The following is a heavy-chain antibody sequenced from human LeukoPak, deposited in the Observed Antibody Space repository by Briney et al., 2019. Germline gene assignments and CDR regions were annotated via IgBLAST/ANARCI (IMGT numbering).Heavy chain of an antibody. CDR3: ARGLFRGGRSWEFDY. J-gene: IGHJ4*02. D-gene: IGHD3-16*01. CDR1: GGSISSSSYY. V-gene: IGHV4-39*07. CDR2: IYYSGST. Sequence: PSETLSLTCTVSGGSISSSSYYWGWIRQPPGKGLEWIGSIYYSGSTYYNPSLKSRVTISVDTSKNQFSLKLSSVTAADTAVYYCARGLFRGGRSWEFDYWGQGTLVTVSS.